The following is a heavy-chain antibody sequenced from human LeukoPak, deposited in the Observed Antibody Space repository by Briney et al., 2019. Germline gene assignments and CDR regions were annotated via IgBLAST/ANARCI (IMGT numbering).Heavy chain of an antibody. CDR1: GGSISGYF. CDR3: ARGMGSGWPPAYYYGMDV. CDR2: VYYSGST. V-gene: IGHV4-59*01. D-gene: IGHD6-19*01. J-gene: IGHJ6*02. Sequence: PSETLSLTCTVSGGSISGYFWSWIRQPPGKGLEWIGYVYYSGSTNYNPSLKSRVTISVDTSENQFSLKLTSVTAADTAVYYCARGMGSGWPPAYYYGMDVWGQGTTVTVSS.